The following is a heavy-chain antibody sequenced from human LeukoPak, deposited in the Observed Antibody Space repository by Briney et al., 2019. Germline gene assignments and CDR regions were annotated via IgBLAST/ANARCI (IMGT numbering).Heavy chain of an antibody. D-gene: IGHD4-17*01. Sequence: GGSLRLSCVASGLSLSNAWINWLSQAPGKGMEWVGRTKRKVHGGTLEYAAPVEGRFTSSRDDSENTLHLQMSSLKTEDTAVYYCTTDPGDYEIYLGQGTLVTVSS. CDR3: TTDPGDYEIY. CDR1: GLSLSNAW. V-gene: IGHV3-15*01. CDR2: TKRKVHGGTL. J-gene: IGHJ4*02.